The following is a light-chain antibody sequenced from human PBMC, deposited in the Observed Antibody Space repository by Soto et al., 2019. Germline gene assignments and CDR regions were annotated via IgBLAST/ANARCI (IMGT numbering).Light chain of an antibody. CDR1: SSDVAGYNY. J-gene: IGLJ2*01. CDR3: SSYAGNNNLV. CDR2: EVS. Sequence: QSALTQPPSASGYPGQSVTISCTGTSSDVAGYNYVSWYQQHPGKAPKLMIYEVSKRPSGVPDRFSGSKSGNTASLTVSGLQAEDEADYYCSSYAGNNNLVFGGGTKVTVL. V-gene: IGLV2-8*01.